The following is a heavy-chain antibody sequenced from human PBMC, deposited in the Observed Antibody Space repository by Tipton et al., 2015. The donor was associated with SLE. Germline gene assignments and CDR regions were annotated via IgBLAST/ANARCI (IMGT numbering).Heavy chain of an antibody. J-gene: IGHJ6*02. V-gene: IGHV1-46*01. CDR2: INPSGGST. CDR3: ARNNWKDIVVVPAAMNYYYYGMDV. D-gene: IGHD2-2*01. CDR1: GYTFTSYY. Sequence: QVQLVQSGPEVKKPGASVKVSCKASGYTFTSYYMHWVRQAPGQGLEWMGIINPSGGSTSYAQKFQSRVTMTRDTSTSTVYMELSSLRSEDTAVYYCARNNWKDIVVVPAAMNYYYYGMDVWGQGTTVTVSS.